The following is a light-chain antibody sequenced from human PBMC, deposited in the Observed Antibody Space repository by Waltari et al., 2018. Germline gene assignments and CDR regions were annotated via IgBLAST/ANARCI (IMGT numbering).Light chain of an antibody. J-gene: IGLJ1*01. V-gene: IGLV2-8*01. CDR3: SSYVGTNNFYV. Sequence: QSALTQPPSASGSPGQSVTISCTGTSSDVGGYNYVSWYQQHPGKAPKPLIYEVTKRPSGVPDRVSGSKSGNTASLTVSGLQVDDEADYYCSSYVGTNNFYVFGSGTKVTVL. CDR1: SSDVGGYNY. CDR2: EVT.